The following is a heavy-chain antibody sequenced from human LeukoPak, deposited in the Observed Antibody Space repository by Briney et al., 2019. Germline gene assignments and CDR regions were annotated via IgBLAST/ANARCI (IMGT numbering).Heavy chain of an antibody. D-gene: IGHD2-2*01. V-gene: IGHV1-18*01. CDR2: ISTYNSNI. J-gene: IGHJ3*01. CDR1: GYTFTTFG. Sequence: ASVKVSCKASGYTFTTFGFTWVRQAPGQGLEWLGWISTYNSNINYAQNFQDRLTLTTDTSTNTAYMELSSLRFDDTAIYYGARGRLPADAFDVWGQGTLVTVSS. CDR3: ARGRLPADAFDV.